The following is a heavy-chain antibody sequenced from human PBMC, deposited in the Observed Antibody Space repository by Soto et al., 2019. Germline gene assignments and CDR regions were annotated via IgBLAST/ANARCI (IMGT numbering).Heavy chain of an antibody. D-gene: IGHD6-13*01. V-gene: IGHV5-51*01. Sequence: LKISGARRVYNFTSYWISSERQTTGKGLEWMGIIYPGDSDTRYSPSFQGQVTISADKSISTAYLQWSSLKASDTAMYYCARHRSSSRGLSGMDVWGQGTTVTAP. CDR3: ARHRSSSRGLSGMDV. J-gene: IGHJ6*02. CDR2: IYPGDSDT. CDR1: VYNFTSYW.